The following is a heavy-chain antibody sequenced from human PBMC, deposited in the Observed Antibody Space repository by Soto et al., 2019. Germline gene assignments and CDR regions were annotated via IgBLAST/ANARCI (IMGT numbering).Heavy chain of an antibody. Sequence: GASVKVSCKASGGTFSSYAISWVRQAPGQGLEWMGGIIPIFGTANYAQKFQGRVTITADESTSTAYMELSSLRSEDTAVYYCAGNWLRFVGAYYYGMDVWGRGTTVTVSS. D-gene: IGHD5-12*01. J-gene: IGHJ6*02. CDR3: AGNWLRFVGAYYYGMDV. V-gene: IGHV1-69*13. CDR2: IIPIFGTA. CDR1: GGTFSSYA.